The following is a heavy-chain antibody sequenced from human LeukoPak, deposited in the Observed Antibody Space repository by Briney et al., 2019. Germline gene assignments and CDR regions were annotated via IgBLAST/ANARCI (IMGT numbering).Heavy chain of an antibody. Sequence: SETPSLTCTVSGYSISSGYYWGWIRQPPGKGLEWIGSIYYSGSTYYNPSLKSRVTISVDTSKNQFSLKLSSVTAADTAVYYCARVARITMIVVVITDDAFDIWGQGTMVTVSS. CDR2: IYYSGST. CDR3: ARVARITMIVVVITDDAFDI. J-gene: IGHJ3*02. CDR1: GYSISSGYY. V-gene: IGHV4-38-2*02. D-gene: IGHD3-22*01.